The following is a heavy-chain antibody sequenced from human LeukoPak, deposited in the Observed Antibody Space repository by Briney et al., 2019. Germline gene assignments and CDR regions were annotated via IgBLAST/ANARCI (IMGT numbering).Heavy chain of an antibody. CDR2: IYHSGST. J-gene: IGHJ4*02. Sequence: SGTLSLTCAVSGGSISSSNWWSWVRQPPGKGLEWIGEIYHSGSTNYNPSLKSRVTISVDKSKNQFSLKLSSVTAADTAVYYCARDKQWLAKLHYFDYWGQGTLVTVSS. CDR1: GGSISSSNW. V-gene: IGHV4-4*02. CDR3: ARDKQWLAKLHYFDY. D-gene: IGHD6-19*01.